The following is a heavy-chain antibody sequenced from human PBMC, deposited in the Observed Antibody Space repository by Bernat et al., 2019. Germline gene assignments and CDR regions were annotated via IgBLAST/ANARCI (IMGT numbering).Heavy chain of an antibody. CDR2: FDPEDGET. Sequence: QVQLVQSGAEVKKPGASVKVSCKVSGYTLTELSMHWVRQAPGKGLEWMGGFDPEDGETIYAQKFQGRVTMTEDTSTDTAYMELSSLRSEDTAVYYCATANSSGWYRWYYFDYWGQGTLVTVSS. CDR3: ATANSSGWYRWYYFDY. D-gene: IGHD6-13*01. V-gene: IGHV1-24*01. J-gene: IGHJ4*02. CDR1: GYTLTELS.